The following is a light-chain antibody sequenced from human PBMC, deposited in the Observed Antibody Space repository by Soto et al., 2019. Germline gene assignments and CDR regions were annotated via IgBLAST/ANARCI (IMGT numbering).Light chain of an antibody. J-gene: IGLJ1*01. CDR2: GNN. Sequence: QSVLTQPPSVSRAPGQRGTISCTGSSSNIGAGYDVHWYQQLPGTAPKLLIYGNNNRPSGVPDRFSGSKSGTSASLAITGLQAEDEADYYCQSYDSSLSGYVFGTGTQLTVL. CDR1: SSNIGAGYD. V-gene: IGLV1-40*01. CDR3: QSYDSSLSGYV.